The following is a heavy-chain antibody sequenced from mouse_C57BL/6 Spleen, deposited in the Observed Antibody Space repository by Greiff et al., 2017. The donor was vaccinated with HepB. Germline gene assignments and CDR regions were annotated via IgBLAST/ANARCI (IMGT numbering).Heavy chain of an antibody. Sequence: QVQLQQSGPELVKPGASVKISCKASGYSFTSYYIHWVKQRPGQGLEWIGWIYPGSGNTKYNEKFKGKATLTADTSSSTAYMQLSSLTSEDSAVYYCARQGSSGYQAWFAYWGQGTLVTVSA. D-gene: IGHD3-2*02. CDR1: GYSFTSYY. V-gene: IGHV1-66*01. CDR2: IYPGSGNT. J-gene: IGHJ3*01. CDR3: ARQGSSGYQAWFAY.